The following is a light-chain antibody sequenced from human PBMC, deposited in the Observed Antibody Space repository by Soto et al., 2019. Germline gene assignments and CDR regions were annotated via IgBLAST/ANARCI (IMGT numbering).Light chain of an antibody. Sequence: EIVMTQSPATLSVSPGEKATLSCRASQSVSNNLAWFRQKPVQVPRLLIYGASNRATGVSARFSGSGSGTEFTLTISRLEPEDFAVYYCQQRKNWQVTFGQGTRLEIK. V-gene: IGKV3-15*01. CDR2: GAS. CDR1: QSVSNN. CDR3: QQRKNWQVT. J-gene: IGKJ5*01.